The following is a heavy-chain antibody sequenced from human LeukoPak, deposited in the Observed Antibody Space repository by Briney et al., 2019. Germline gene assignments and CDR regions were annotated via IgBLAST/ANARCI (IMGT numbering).Heavy chain of an antibody. V-gene: IGHV1-2*02. CDR2: INPNSGGT. D-gene: IGHD3-10*01. CDR3: ARDEGRSFGY. CDR1: GYTFTGCY. Sequence: ASVKVSCKASGYTFTGCYIHWVRQAPGQGLEWMGWINPNSGGTNYAQKFQGRVTMTRDTSISTAYMELSGLRSDDTAVYYCARDEGRSFGYWGQGTLVTVSS. J-gene: IGHJ4*02.